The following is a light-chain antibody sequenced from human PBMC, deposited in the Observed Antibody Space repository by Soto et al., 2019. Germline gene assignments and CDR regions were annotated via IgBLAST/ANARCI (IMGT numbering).Light chain of an antibody. V-gene: IGLV2-14*03. CDR3: TSWTARTTMI. CDR1: SSDIGAYNY. J-gene: IGLJ2*01. CDR2: DVN. Sequence: QSALTQPASVSGSPGQSITISCTGTSSDIGAYNYVSWYQQHPGKAPKLMIYDVNIRPSGVSNRFSGSKSGSTASLTISGLQSEEEADYTCTSWTARTTMIFGRGTKVTVI.